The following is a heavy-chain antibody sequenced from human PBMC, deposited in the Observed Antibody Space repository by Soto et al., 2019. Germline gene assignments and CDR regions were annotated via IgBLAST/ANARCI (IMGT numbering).Heavy chain of an antibody. J-gene: IGHJ4*02. Sequence: QVRLQESGPGLVKPSGTLSLTCAVSGGPISTNNWWHGIRQAPGKGLEWMGEIHHTGSINYSPSLQSRVTMSLDQYKNHCYLGLTSVTAADTAVYYCARETGAGTYRGFDFWGQGTLVTVSS. CDR3: ARETGAGTYRGFDF. D-gene: IGHD1-26*01. CDR2: IHHTGSI. CDR1: GGPISTNNW. V-gene: IGHV4-4*02.